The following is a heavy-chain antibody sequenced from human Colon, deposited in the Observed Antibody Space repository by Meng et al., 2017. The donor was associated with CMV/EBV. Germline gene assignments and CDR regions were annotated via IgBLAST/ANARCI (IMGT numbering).Heavy chain of an antibody. CDR3: AREGRITGPGSDYFYGMDF. CDR2: IYSGGST. J-gene: IGHJ6*02. V-gene: IGHV3-66*02. CDR1: GFTVSSNY. Sequence: GGSLRPPCAASGFTVSSNYMSWVRQAPGKGLEWVSFIYSGGSTYYADPVKGRFTISRDNSKNTLSLQMSSLRPEDTAVYYCAREGRITGPGSDYFYGMDFWGQGTTVTVSS. D-gene: IGHD1-20*01.